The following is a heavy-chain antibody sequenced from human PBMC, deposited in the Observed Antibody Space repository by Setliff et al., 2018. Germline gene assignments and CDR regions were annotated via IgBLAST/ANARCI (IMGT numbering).Heavy chain of an antibody. J-gene: IGHJ3*02. CDR3: AREVVGAPSTFDI. Sequence: GGSLRLSCAASGFTFSDYYMTWIRQAPGKGLEWVSYISRGGNTIYYADSVTGRFTISRANASDSLFLQMSSLGAEDTAVYYCAREVVGAPSTFDIWGQGTMVTVSS. CDR2: ISRGGNTI. D-gene: IGHD1-26*01. V-gene: IGHV3-11*01. CDR1: GFTFSDYY.